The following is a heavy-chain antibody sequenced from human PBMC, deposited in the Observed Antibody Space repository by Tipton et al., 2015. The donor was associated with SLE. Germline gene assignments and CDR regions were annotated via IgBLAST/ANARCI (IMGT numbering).Heavy chain of an antibody. J-gene: IGHJ4*02. D-gene: IGHD6-19*01. CDR3: ARETGSGWYYFDY. Sequence: SGFPFSSFTMNWVRQAPGKGLEWVSFIDSRSIDIYYADSVKGRFTISRDNAKNSLYLQMNNLRPEDTAVYYCARETGSGWYYFDYWGQGTLVTVSS. CDR2: IDSRSIDI. CDR1: GFPFSSFT. V-gene: IGHV3-21*01.